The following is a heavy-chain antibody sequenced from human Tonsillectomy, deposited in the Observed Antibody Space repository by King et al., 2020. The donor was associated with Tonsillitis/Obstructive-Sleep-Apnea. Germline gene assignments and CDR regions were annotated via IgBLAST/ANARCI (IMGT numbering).Heavy chain of an antibody. D-gene: IGHD5-24*01. CDR1: GYSFTSYW. V-gene: IGHV5-10-1*01. J-gene: IGHJ6*02. CDR2: IDPSESYT. Sequence: VQLQQSGAEVKKPGESLRISCKGSGYSFTSYWISWVRQMPGKGLEWMGRIDPSESYTNYSPSSQGHITISVDKSISTAYLQWSSLKASDTAMYYCARHLRDVYKYAYCYGMDVWGQGTTVTVSS. CDR3: ARHLRDVYKYAYCYGMDV.